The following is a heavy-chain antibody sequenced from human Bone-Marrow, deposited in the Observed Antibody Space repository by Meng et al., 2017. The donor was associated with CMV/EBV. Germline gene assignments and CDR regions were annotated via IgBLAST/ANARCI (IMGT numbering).Heavy chain of an antibody. J-gene: IGHJ6*01. CDR3: AKDGSRYYYGMDV. CDR2: IKQDGSEK. CDR1: GFTFSSYW. Sequence: GGSLRLSCAASGFTFSSYWMSWVRQAPGKGLEWVANIKQDGSEKYYVDSVKGRFTISRDNAKNSLYLQMNSLRAEDTAVYYCAKDGSRYYYGMDVWGQGTTVTVSS. V-gene: IGHV3-7*01. D-gene: IGHD1-26*01.